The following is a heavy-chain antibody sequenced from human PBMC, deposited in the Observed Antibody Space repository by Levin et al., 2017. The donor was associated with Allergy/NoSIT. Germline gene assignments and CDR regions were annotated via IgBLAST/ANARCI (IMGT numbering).Heavy chain of an antibody. CDR3: SRVTFYYDSSGYYYLRYFDL. CDR2: IRSKAYGGTT. CDR1: GFTFGDYA. V-gene: IGHV3-49*03. D-gene: IGHD3-22*01. Sequence: GESLKISCTASGFTFGDYAMSWFRQAPGKGLEWVGFIRSKAYGGTTEYAASVKGRFTISRDDSKSIAYLQMNSLKIEDTAVYYCSRVTFYYDSSGYYYLRYFDLWGRGTLVTVSS. J-gene: IGHJ2*01.